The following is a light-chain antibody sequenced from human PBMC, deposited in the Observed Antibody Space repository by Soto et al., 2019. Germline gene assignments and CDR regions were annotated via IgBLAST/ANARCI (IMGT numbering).Light chain of an antibody. CDR3: QQYSSSPWT. CDR1: QSVSNNY. CDR2: GAS. J-gene: IGKJ1*01. V-gene: IGKV3-20*01. Sequence: EIVLTQSPGTLSLSPGERATLSCRASQSVSNNYLAWYQQKPGQAPRLLIWGASSRTTGIPDRISGSGSGTDFTLTISRLEPEDFAVYYCQQYSSSPWTFGQGTKVEIK.